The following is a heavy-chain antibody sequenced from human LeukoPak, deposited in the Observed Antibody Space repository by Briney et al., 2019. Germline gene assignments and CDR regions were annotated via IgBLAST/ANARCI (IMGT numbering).Heavy chain of an antibody. D-gene: IGHD3-22*01. CDR3: AKDPYSGYYDSSAYYPPFDY. Sequence: GGSLRLSCAASGFTFSSYAMSWVRQAPGKGLEWVSAISGSGGSTYYADSVKGRFTISRDNSKNTLYLQMNSLRAEDTAVYYCAKDPYSGYYDSSAYYPPFDYWGQGTLVTVSS. CDR2: ISGSGGST. V-gene: IGHV3-23*01. J-gene: IGHJ4*02. CDR1: GFTFSSYA.